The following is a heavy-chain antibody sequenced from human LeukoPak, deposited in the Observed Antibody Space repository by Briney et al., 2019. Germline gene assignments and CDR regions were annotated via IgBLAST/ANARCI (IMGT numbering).Heavy chain of an antibody. Sequence: SETLSLTCTVSGGPISSYYWSWIRQPAGKGLEWIGRIYTSGSTNYNPSLKSRVTMSVDTSKNQFSLKLSSVTAADTAVYYCARDVPGAMVRGVVIYYYYMDVWGKGTTVTVSS. V-gene: IGHV4-4*07. CDR1: GGPISSYY. J-gene: IGHJ6*03. CDR3: ARDVPGAMVRGVVIYYYYMDV. D-gene: IGHD3-10*01. CDR2: IYTSGST.